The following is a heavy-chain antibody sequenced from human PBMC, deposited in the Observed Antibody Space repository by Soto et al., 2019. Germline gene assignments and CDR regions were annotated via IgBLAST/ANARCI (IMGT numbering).Heavy chain of an antibody. CDR1: GFTFSSYE. J-gene: IGHJ6*02. V-gene: IGHV3-48*03. CDR2: ISSSGSTI. CDR3: ARDIVVVVAATYYYYYGMDV. D-gene: IGHD2-15*01. Sequence: GGSLRLSCAASGFTFSSYEMNWVRQAPGKGLEWVSYISSSGSTIYYADSVKGRFTISRDNAKNSLYLQMNSLRAEDTAVYYCARDIVVVVAATYYYYYGMDVWGQGTTVTVSS.